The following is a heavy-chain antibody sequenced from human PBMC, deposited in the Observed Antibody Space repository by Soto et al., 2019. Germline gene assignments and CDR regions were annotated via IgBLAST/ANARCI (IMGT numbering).Heavy chain of an antibody. CDR1: GFTFSSFA. CDR2: ISGSGGST. CDR3: AKGGTIFGVANDY. Sequence: EVQLLESGGGLVQPGGSLRLSCAASGFTFSSFAMSWVRQAPGKGLEWVSAISGSGGSTYYADSVKGRFTISRDNSKNTLYLQMNSLRAEDTAVYYCAKGGTIFGVANDYWGQGTLVTVSS. J-gene: IGHJ4*02. V-gene: IGHV3-23*01. D-gene: IGHD3-3*01.